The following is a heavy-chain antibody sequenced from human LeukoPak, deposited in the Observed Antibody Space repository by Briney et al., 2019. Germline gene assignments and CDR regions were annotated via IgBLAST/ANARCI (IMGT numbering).Heavy chain of an antibody. Sequence: GGSLRLSCTASGFTFGDYAMSWVRQAPGKGLEWVANIKQDGSDKYYVDSLKGRFTISRDNAKNSLYLQMNSLRVDDTAVYYCAINHRDGYSELGYWGQGTLVTVSS. D-gene: IGHD5-24*01. V-gene: IGHV3-7*01. CDR1: GFTFGDYA. CDR2: IKQDGSDK. CDR3: AINHRDGYSELGY. J-gene: IGHJ4*02.